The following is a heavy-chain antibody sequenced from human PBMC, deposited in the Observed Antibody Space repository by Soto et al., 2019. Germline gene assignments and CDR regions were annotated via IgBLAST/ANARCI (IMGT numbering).Heavy chain of an antibody. J-gene: IGHJ6*02. Sequence: SETLSLTCAVYGGSFSGYYWSWVRQPPGKGLEWIGEISHSGTTNNHPSLTGRVTISVDTSKNQFSLKLNSVTAADTAVYYCARGFGGSIFGVVANFYYYAMDVWGQGTPVTVSS. D-gene: IGHD3-3*01. V-gene: IGHV4-34*01. CDR3: ARGFGGSIFGVVANFYYYAMDV. CDR2: ISHSGTT. CDR1: GGSFSGYY.